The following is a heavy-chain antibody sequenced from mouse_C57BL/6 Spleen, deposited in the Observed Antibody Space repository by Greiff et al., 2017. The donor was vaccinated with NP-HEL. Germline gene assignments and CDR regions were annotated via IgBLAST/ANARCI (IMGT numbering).Heavy chain of an antibody. CDR3: ARGPYGSSIYWYFDV. J-gene: IGHJ1*03. D-gene: IGHD1-1*01. V-gene: IGHV5-17*01. Sequence: DVMLVESGGGLVKPGGSLKLSCAASGFTFSDYGMHWVRQAPEKGLEWVAYISSGSSTIYYADTVKGRFTISRDNAKNTLFLQMTSLRSEDTAMYYCARGPYGSSIYWYFDVWGTGTTVTVSS. CDR2: ISSGSSTI. CDR1: GFTFSDYG.